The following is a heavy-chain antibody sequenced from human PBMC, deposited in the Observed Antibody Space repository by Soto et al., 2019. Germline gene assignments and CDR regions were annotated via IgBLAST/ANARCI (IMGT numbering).Heavy chain of an antibody. Sequence: EVQLVESGGGLVQPGGSLRLSCAASGFSFSTYGMSWVRQAPGKGLEWVSDISGRSGTIYYVDSVKGRFTISRDNAKNSLYLQMNSLRDEDTAVYYCARVGSSSDNGMDVWGQGTTVTVSS. V-gene: IGHV3-48*02. CDR2: ISGRSGTI. D-gene: IGHD6-6*01. CDR3: ARVGSSSDNGMDV. CDR1: GFSFSTYG. J-gene: IGHJ6*02.